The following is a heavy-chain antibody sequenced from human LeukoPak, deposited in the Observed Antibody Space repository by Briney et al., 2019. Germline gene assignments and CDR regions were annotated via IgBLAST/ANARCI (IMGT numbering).Heavy chain of an antibody. V-gene: IGHV1-8*01. D-gene: IGHD2-8*01. CDR2: MNPNSGNT. Sequence: ASVKVSCKASGYTFTSYDINWVRQATGQGLECMGWMNPNSGNTGYAQKFQGRVTMTRNTSISTAYMELSSLRSEDTAVYYCRRVNGPYYYYYGMDVWGQGTTVTVSS. CDR3: RRVNGPYYYYYGMDV. CDR1: GYTFTSYD. J-gene: IGHJ6*02.